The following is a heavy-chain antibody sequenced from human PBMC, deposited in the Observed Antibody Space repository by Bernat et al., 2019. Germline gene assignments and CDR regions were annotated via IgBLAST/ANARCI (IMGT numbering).Heavy chain of an antibody. CDR2: IGTAGDT. J-gene: IGHJ4*02. CDR3: ARVQFGYATFDY. V-gene: IGHV3-13*04. CDR1: GFTFSSYD. Sequence: EVQLVESGGGLVQPGGSLRLSCAASGFTFSSYDMHWVRQATGKGLEWVSAIGTAGDTYYPGSVKGRFTISRENAKNSLYLQMNSLRAGDTAVYYCARVQFGYATFDYWGQGTLVTVSS. D-gene: IGHD2-8*01.